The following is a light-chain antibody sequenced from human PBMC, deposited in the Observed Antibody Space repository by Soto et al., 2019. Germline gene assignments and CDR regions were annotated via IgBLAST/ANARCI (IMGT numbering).Light chain of an antibody. CDR3: QQYGSSPPIT. Sequence: EIVLTQSPGTLSLSPGERATLSCGASQSVSSSYLAWYQQKPGQAPRLLILGASTRATGVPARFSGSGSGTEFTLSISSLQSEDFAVYYCQQYGSSPPITFGQGTRLEIK. CDR1: QSVSSSY. V-gene: IGKV3-20*01. CDR2: GAS. J-gene: IGKJ5*01.